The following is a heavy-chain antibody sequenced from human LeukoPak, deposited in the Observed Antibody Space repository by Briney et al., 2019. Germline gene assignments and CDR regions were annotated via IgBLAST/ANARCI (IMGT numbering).Heavy chain of an antibody. CDR2: IYYSGST. D-gene: IGHD3-22*01. Sequence: SQTLSLTCTVSGGSIRRGDSYWSWIRQPPGKGREWIGYIYYSGSTYSNPPLKSRVTISVDTSKNQFSLKLSSVTAADTAVDYCARGWAPVVIATFGYWFDPWGQGTLVTVSS. V-gene: IGHV4-30-4*01. CDR3: ARGWAPVVIATFGYWFDP. J-gene: IGHJ5*02. CDR1: GGSIRRGDSY.